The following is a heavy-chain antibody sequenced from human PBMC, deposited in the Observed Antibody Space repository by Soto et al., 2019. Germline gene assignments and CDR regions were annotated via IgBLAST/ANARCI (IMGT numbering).Heavy chain of an antibody. CDR2: INPSGGST. J-gene: IGHJ6*02. CDR3: ARSGTAYDFWSGHYGMDV. CDR1: GYTFTSYY. D-gene: IGHD3-3*01. V-gene: IGHV1-46*01. Sequence: QVQLVQSGAEVKKPGASVKVSCKASGYTFTSYYMHWVRQAPGQGLEWMGIINPSGGSTSYEQKFQGRVTMTRDTSTSTVYMELSSLRSEDTAVYYCARSGTAYDFWSGHYGMDVWGQGTTVTVSS.